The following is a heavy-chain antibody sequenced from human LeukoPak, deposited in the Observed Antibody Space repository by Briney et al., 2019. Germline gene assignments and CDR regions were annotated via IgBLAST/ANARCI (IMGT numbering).Heavy chain of an antibody. CDR2: IYSGGST. J-gene: IGHJ4*02. CDR1: GFTVSSNY. D-gene: IGHD5-24*01. V-gene: IGHV3-66*02. CDR3: ASPPMATTDY. Sequence: GGSLRLSCAASGFTVSSNYMSWVRQAPGKGLEWVSVIYSGGSTYYADSVKGRFTISRDNSKNTLYLQMSSLRAEDTAVYYCASPPMATTDYWGQGTLVTVSS.